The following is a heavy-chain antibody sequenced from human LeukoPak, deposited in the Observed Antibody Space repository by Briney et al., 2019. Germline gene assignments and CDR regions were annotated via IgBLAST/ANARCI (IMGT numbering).Heavy chain of an antibody. V-gene: IGHV6-1*01. CDR3: AREEESSGWSFDY. CDR2: TFYRSKWYN. J-gene: IGHJ4*02. D-gene: IGHD6-19*01. Sequence: SQTLSLTCAISGDSVSSNSAAWNWIRQSPSIDLEWLGRTFYRSKWYNDYIVSVESRININPDRSKNQFSLQLKSVTPEDTAMYYCAREEESSGWSFDYRGQGTLVTVSS. CDR1: GDSVSSNSAA.